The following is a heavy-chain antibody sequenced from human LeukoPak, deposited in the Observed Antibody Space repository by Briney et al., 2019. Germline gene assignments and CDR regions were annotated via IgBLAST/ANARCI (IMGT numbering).Heavy chain of an antibody. Sequence: KPSETLSLTCTVSGGSISSGSYYWSWIRQPAGKGLEWIGRIYTSGSTNYNPSLKSRVTMSVDTSKNQFSLKLTSVTAADTAVYYCARYWGKSLNYWGKGTLVTVSS. CDR2: IYTSGST. V-gene: IGHV4-61*02. CDR1: GGSISSGSYY. CDR3: ARYWGKSLNY. D-gene: IGHD3-16*01. J-gene: IGHJ4*02.